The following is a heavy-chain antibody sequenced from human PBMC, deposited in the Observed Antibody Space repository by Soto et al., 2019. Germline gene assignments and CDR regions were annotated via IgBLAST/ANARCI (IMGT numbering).Heavy chain of an antibody. J-gene: IGHJ4*02. CDR1: GFSLDTSGVG. CDR3: AHIFDFDWVWAFEY. D-gene: IGHD3-9*01. V-gene: IGHV2-5*02. CDR2: IYWDDDK. Sequence: QITLKESGPTLVKPTQTLTLTCTFSGFSLDTSGVGVGWIRQPPGKTLEWLALIYWDDDKRYSPSLNIRLTITKDTSKNQVVLRMTNVDPVDTATYYCAHIFDFDWVWAFEYWGQGALVTVSS.